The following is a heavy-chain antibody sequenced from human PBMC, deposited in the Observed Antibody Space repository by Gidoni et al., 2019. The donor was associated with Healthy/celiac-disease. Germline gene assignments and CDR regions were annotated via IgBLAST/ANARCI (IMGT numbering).Heavy chain of an antibody. J-gene: IGHJ4*02. CDR2: ISSSSSYI. CDR3: ARVGQGELSLYRALGYFDY. Sequence: EVQLVESGGGLVKPGGSLRLSCAASGFTFSSYSMNWVRQAPGKGLEWVSSISSSSSYIYYADSVKGRFTISRDNAKNSLYLQMNSLRAEDTAVYYCARVGQGELSLYRALGYFDYWGQGTLVTVSS. V-gene: IGHV3-21*01. D-gene: IGHD3-16*02. CDR1: GFTFSSYS.